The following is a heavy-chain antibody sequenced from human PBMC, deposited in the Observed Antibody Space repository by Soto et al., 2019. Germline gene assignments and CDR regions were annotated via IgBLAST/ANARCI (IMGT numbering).Heavy chain of an antibody. J-gene: IGHJ4*02. V-gene: IGHV3-30-3*01. D-gene: IGHD2-8*01. Sequence: GGSLRLSCAASGFTFSSYAMHWVRQAPGKGLEWVAVISYDGSNKYYADSVKGRFTISRDNSKNTLYLQMNSLRAEDTAVYYCARDGGYCTNGVCLNYFDYWGQGTPVTVSS. CDR1: GFTFSSYA. CDR3: ARDGGYCTNGVCLNYFDY. CDR2: ISYDGSNK.